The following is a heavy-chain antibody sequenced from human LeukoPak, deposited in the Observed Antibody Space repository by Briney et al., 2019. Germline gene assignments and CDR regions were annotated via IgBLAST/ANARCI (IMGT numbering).Heavy chain of an antibody. CDR1: AFSLNAYN. CDR3: ARAYSSGWYSFDY. Sequence: GGSLRLSCAASAFSLNAYNMNWVRQAPGKGLEWVSSISYTGTYIYYADSVKGRFTISRDNAKNTLYLQMNSLKAEDTAVYYCARAYSSGWYSFDYWGQGTLVTVSS. J-gene: IGHJ4*02. CDR2: ISYTGTYI. V-gene: IGHV3-21*01. D-gene: IGHD6-19*01.